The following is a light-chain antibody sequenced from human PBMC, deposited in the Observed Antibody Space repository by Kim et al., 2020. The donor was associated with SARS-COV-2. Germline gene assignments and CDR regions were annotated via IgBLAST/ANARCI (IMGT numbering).Light chain of an antibody. Sequence: SELTQPPSVSVSPGQTASITCSGDNLGNKYACWYQQKPGQSPVLVIYQDSKRPSGIPERFSGSNSGNTATLTISGTQAMDEADYYCQAWDSSTAVFGGG. J-gene: IGLJ2*01. CDR3: QAWDSSTAV. CDR1: NLGNKY. CDR2: QDS. V-gene: IGLV3-1*01.